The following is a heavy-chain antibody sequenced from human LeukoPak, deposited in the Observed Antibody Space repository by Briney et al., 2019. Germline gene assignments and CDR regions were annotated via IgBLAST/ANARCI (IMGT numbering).Heavy chain of an antibody. CDR2: ISGHGGDT. CDR1: GFTFDDYG. Sequence: GGSLRLSCAASGFTFDDYGMSWVRRAPGKGLEWVSGISGHGGDTYYTDSVKGRFTISRDNSKNTLYLQMNSLRAEDTAVYYCAKAAGGVFDYWGQGTLVTVSS. V-gene: IGHV3-23*01. J-gene: IGHJ4*02. CDR3: AKAAGGVFDY. D-gene: IGHD2-8*01.